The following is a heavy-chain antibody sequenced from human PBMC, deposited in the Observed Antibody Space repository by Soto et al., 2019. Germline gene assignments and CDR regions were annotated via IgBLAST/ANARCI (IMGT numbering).Heavy chain of an antibody. CDR1: GASISSGLYY. D-gene: IGHD2-8*01. CDR3: ASGPDHANAGY. J-gene: IGHJ4*02. V-gene: IGHV4-31*03. CDR2: IHYSGII. Sequence: QVQLQESGPGLVKPSQTLSLTCTVSGASISSGLYYWNWIRHIPGKGLEWIGCIHYSGIIYYHPSHQSRLNISVATSDNQVSLKLTSVTAADTAVYYCASGPDHANAGYWGQGILVTVSS.